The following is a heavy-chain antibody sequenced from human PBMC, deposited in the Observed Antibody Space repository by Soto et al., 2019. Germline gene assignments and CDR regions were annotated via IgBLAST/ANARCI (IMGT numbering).Heavy chain of an antibody. J-gene: IGHJ4*02. V-gene: IGHV3-23*01. CDR3: ASVASAAAGVVAYYYFDY. Sequence: GGSLRLSCAASGLTFSSYAMSWVRQAPGKGLEWVSAISGSGGSTYYADSVKGRFTISRGNSKNTLYLQMNSLRAEDTAVYYCASVASAAAGVVAYYYFDYWGQGTLVTVSS. D-gene: IGHD6-13*01. CDR2: ISGSGGST. CDR1: GLTFSSYA.